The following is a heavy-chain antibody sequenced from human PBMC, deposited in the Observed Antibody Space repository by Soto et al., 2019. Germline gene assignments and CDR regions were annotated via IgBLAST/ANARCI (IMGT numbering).Heavy chain of an antibody. Sequence: GSLRLSCAASGFTVSSNYMSWVRQAPGKGLEWVSIIYSGGSTYYADSVKGRFTISRDNSKNTLHLQMNSLRAEDTAVYYCARVSYYDSSGYGYFDYWGQGTLVTVSS. CDR1: GFTVSSNY. D-gene: IGHD3-22*01. CDR3: ARVSYYDSSGYGYFDY. V-gene: IGHV3-53*01. J-gene: IGHJ4*02. CDR2: IYSGGST.